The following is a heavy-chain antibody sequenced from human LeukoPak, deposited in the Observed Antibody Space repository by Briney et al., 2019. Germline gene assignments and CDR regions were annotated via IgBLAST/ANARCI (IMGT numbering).Heavy chain of an antibody. Sequence: SVKVSCKASGGTFSSYAISWVRQAPGQALEWMGRIIPILGIANYAQKFQGRVTITADKSTSTAYMELSSLRSEDTAVYYCARDIAAAGVYYYYGMDVWGQGTTVTVSS. CDR2: IIPILGIA. CDR1: GGTFSSYA. D-gene: IGHD6-13*01. V-gene: IGHV1-69*04. CDR3: ARDIAAAGVYYYYGMDV. J-gene: IGHJ6*02.